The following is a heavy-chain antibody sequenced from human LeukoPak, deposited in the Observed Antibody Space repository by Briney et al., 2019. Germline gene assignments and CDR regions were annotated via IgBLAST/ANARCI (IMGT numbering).Heavy chain of an antibody. J-gene: IGHJ4*02. D-gene: IGHD5-18*01. CDR3: ARVYSYGYSDY. V-gene: IGHV3-7*01. CDR1: GFSFSDYW. CDR2: INQDGSQN. Sequence: GGSLRLSCAASGFSFSDYWMSWVRQAPGRGLEWVGNINQDGSQNSSVDSVKGRFTISRDNSKNTLYLQMNSLRAEDTAVYYCARVYSYGYSDYWGQGTLVTVSS.